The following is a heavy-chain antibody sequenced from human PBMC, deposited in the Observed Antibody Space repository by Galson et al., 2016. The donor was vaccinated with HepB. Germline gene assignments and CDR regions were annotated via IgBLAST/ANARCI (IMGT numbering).Heavy chain of an antibody. CDR2: IKPDGSAT. CDR3: ARDLFYFESSGYYASDY. CDR1: GFIFSTSW. J-gene: IGHJ4*02. V-gene: IGHV3-7*01. Sequence: SLRLSCAASGFIFSTSWMTWVRQAPGKGLEWVANIKPDGSATYYVDSVNGRFTVARDNAKNSMYLQLNSLRAEDTAVYYCARDLFYFESSGYYASDYWGQGTPVTVSS. D-gene: IGHD3-22*01.